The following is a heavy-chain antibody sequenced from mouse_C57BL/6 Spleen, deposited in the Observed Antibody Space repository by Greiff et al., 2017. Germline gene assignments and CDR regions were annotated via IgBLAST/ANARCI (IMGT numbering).Heavy chain of an antibody. CDR1: GYTFTDYY. CDR2: INPNNGGT. D-gene: IGHD2-14*01. V-gene: IGHV1-26*01. Sequence: EVQLQQSGPELVKPGASVKISCKASGYTFTDYYMNWVKQSHGKSLEWIGDINPNNGGTSYNQKFKGKATLTVDKSSSTAYMELRSLTSEDSAVYYCERARRVRQGLYYAMDDWGQGTSVTVSS. J-gene: IGHJ4*01. CDR3: ERARRVRQGLYYAMDD.